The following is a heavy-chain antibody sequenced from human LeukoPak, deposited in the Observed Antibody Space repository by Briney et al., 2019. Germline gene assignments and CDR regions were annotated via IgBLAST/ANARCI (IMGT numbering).Heavy chain of an antibody. D-gene: IGHD1-26*01. Sequence: QSGGSLRLSCAASGFSISSGYMTWARQAPGKALEWVSLLYSDDSAYYPDSVKGRFTISRDNSKSTLHLQMDTLRTEDTAMYYCARDPWQGSTTLHWGQGIMVTVSS. V-gene: IGHV3-66*02. J-gene: IGHJ4*02. CDR1: GFSISSGY. CDR2: LYSDDSA. CDR3: ARDPWQGSTTLH.